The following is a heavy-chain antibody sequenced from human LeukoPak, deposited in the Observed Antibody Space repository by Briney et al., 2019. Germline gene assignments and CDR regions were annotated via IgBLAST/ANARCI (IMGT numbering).Heavy chain of an antibody. CDR1: GGSISGSSYF. J-gene: IGHJ5*02. Sequence: SETLSLTCTVSGGSISGSSYFWGWIRQPPGKGLEWIGSIYYSGSTYYNPSLKSRVTISVDTSKNQFSLKLSSVTAADTAVYYCARGRRMYNWNYVWFDPWGQGTLVTVSS. CDR2: IYYSGST. V-gene: IGHV4-39*01. CDR3: ARGRRMYNWNYVWFDP. D-gene: IGHD1-7*01.